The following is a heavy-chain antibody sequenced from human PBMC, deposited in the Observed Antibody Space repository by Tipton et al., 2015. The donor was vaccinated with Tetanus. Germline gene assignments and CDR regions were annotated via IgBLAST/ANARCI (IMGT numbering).Heavy chain of an antibody. CDR3: ARGNRGSSWYL. CDR1: GYAFSSYD. J-gene: IGHJ4*02. V-gene: IGHV1-8*01. Sequence: QVQLVQSGADVKKPGASVKVSCKASGYAFSSYDLNWVRQATGQGLEWLGYMDPKTGRATYGQKFQGRVTMTSDITITTAYMELKNLRADDTAVYYCARGNRGSSWYLWGQGTLVTVS. D-gene: IGHD6-13*01. CDR2: MDPKTGRA.